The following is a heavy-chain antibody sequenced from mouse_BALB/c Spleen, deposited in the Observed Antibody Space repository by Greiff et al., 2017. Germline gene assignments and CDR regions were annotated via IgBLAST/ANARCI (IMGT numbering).Heavy chain of an antibody. CDR2: IDPSDSET. J-gene: IGHJ3*01. V-gene: IGHV1-61*01. CDR3: ARGGSSGAWFAY. CDR1: GYTFTSYW. Sequence: QVHVKQPGAELVRPGASVKLSCKASGYTFTSYWMNWVKQRPGQGLEWIGMIDPSDSETHYNQMFKDKATLTVDKSSSTAYMQLSSLTSEDSAVYYCARGGSSGAWFAYWGQGTLVTVSA. D-gene: IGHD3-1*01.